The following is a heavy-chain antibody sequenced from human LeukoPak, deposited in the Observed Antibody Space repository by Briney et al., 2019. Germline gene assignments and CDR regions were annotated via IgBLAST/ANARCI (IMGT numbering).Heavy chain of an antibody. CDR2: IYYSGST. J-gene: IGHJ3*02. CDR1: GGSISSSSYY. V-gene: IGHV4-39*01. CDR3: ARHPSLLAAFDM. D-gene: IGHD3-16*02. Sequence: SETLSLTFTVSGGSISSSSYYWGWIRQPPGKGLEWIGSIYYSGSTYYNPSLKSRVTISVDTSKNQFSLKLSSVTAADTAVYYCARHPSLLAAFDMWGQGTMVTGSS.